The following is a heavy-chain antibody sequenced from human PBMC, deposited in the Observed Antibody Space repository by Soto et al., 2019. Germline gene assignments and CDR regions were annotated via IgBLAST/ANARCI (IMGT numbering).Heavy chain of an antibody. J-gene: IGHJ5*02. CDR1: GYSFTSYW. CDR2: IDPSDSYI. CDR3: ARLPLAAAYSDANT. Sequence: EVQLVQYGTDVKKPGESLRISCKGSGYSFTSYWISWVRQMPGKGLVWMGRIDPSDSYINYSPSFQGHVTISADKSISTAYLQWSNLKASDTAMYYCARLPLAAAYSDANTWGQGTLVTVSS. D-gene: IGHD6-25*01. V-gene: IGHV5-10-1*01.